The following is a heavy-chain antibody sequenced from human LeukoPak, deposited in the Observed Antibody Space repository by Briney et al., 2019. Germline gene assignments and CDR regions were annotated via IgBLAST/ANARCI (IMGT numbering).Heavy chain of an antibody. CDR1: GFTVSTNY. V-gene: IGHV3-53*01. Sequence: GGSLRLSCAASGFTVSTNYMTWVRQAPWKGLDWVSIINTGGYTYYIDSVKGRFTISRDKSKNTLYLQMTFLNVENTAVYYCARESGSYLQWGQGTLVTVSS. CDR3: ARESGSYLQ. D-gene: IGHD1-26*01. J-gene: IGHJ4*02. CDR2: INTGGYT.